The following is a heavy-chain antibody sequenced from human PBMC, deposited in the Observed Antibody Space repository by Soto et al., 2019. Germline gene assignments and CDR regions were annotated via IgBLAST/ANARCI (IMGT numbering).Heavy chain of an antibody. V-gene: IGHV3-9*01. CDR1: GFTFDDFA. J-gene: IGHJ2*01. CDR2: INWNSGDI. D-gene: IGHD2-8*02. CDR3: VKDIGASGAYWYFDL. Sequence: EMQLVESGGGLVQPGRSLRLSCAAPGFTFDDFAMHWVRQAPGKGLEWVSGINWNSGDIDYADSVRGRFTISRDNAKNALYLQMNSLRAEDAALYYCVKDIGASGAYWYFDLWGRGTLVTVSS.